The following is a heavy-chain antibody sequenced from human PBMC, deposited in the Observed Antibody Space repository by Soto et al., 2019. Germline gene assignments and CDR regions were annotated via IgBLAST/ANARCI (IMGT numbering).Heavy chain of an antibody. CDR2: IIPIFGTA. CDR3: ARDQAIVATIRDYYYGMDV. CDR1: GGTFSSYA. J-gene: IGHJ6*02. D-gene: IGHD5-12*01. V-gene: IGHV1-69*06. Sequence: QVQLVQSGAEVKKPGSSVKVSCKASGGTFSSYAISWVRQAPGQGLEWMGGIIPIFGTANYAQKFQGRVTVTADKSTRTAYMELSSLRSEDTAVYYCARDQAIVATIRDYYYGMDVWGQGTTVTVSS.